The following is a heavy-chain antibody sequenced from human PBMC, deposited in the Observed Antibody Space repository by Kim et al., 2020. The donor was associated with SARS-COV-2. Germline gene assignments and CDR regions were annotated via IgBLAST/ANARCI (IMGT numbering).Heavy chain of an antibody. Sequence: IANYAQKFQGRVTITADKSTSTAYMELSSLRSEDTAVYYCATDYGGNSHYWGQGTLVTVSS. CDR3: ATDYGGNSHY. J-gene: IGHJ4*02. CDR2: IA. V-gene: IGHV1-69*02. D-gene: IGHD4-17*01.